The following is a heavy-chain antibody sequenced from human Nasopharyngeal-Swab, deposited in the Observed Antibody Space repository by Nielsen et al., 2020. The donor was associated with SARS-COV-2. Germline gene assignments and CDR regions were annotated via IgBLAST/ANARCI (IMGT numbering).Heavy chain of an antibody. J-gene: IGHJ6*02. Sequence: ASVKVSCKASGYTFTSYGISCVRQAPGQGLEWMGWISAYNGNTNYAQKFQGRVTITADKSTSTAYMELSSLRSEDTAVYYCARSLGPGIFGVVTGANYYGMDVWGQGTTVTVSS. CDR1: GYTFTSYG. V-gene: IGHV1-18*01. CDR3: ARSLGPGIFGVVTGANYYGMDV. D-gene: IGHD3-3*01. CDR2: ISAYNGNT.